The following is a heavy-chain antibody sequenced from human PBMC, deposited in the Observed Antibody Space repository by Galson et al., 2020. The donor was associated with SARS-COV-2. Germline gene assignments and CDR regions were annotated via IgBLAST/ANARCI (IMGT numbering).Heavy chain of an antibody. J-gene: IGHJ4*02. Sequence: GESLKISCKASGYTFTGYYMHWVRQAPGQGLEWMGWINPNSGGTNYAQKFQGRVTMTRDTSISTAHMELSRLRSDDTAVYYCARGHDYVWGSYRFYWGQGTLVTVSS. CDR1: GYTFTGYY. CDR3: ARGHDYVWGSYRFY. V-gene: IGHV1-2*02. D-gene: IGHD3-16*02. CDR2: INPNSGGT.